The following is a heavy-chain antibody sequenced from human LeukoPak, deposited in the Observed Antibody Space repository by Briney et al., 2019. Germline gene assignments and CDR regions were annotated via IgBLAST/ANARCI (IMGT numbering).Heavy chain of an antibody. V-gene: IGHV4-34*01. CDR1: GGSFSGYY. J-gene: IGHJ4*02. D-gene: IGHD6-13*01. Sequence: KPSETLPLTCAVYGGSFSGYYWSWIRQPPGKGLEWIGEINHSGSTNYNPSLKSRVTISVDTSKNQFSLKLSSMTAADTAVYYCARASRYSSSWYRVDYWGQGTLVTVSS. CDR2: INHSGST. CDR3: ARASRYSSSWYRVDY.